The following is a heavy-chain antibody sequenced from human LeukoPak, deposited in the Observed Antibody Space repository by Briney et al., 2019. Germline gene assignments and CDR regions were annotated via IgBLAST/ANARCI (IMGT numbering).Heavy chain of an antibody. CDR1: GYTFTSYY. D-gene: IGHD1-26*01. J-gene: IGHJ4*02. CDR2: INSSGGST. CDR3: ARDMGATDS. V-gene: IGHV1-46*01. Sequence: ASVKVSCKASGYTFTSYYMHWVRQAPGQGLEWMGVINSSGGSTSYAQKFQGRVTITADKSTSTAYMELSSLRSEDTAVYYCARDMGATDSWGQGTLVTVSS.